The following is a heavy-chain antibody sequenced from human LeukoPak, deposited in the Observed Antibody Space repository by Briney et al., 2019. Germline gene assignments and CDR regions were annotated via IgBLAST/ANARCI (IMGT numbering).Heavy chain of an antibody. Sequence: SETLSLTCAVYGGSFSCYYWSWIRQPPGKGLEWIGEINHSGSTNYTPSLTSRVTISVDTSKNQFSLKLSSVTAADTAVYYCARGNRRMVRGVIRTGFDPWGQGTLVTVSS. V-gene: IGHV4-34*01. CDR1: GGSFSCYY. CDR2: INHSGST. J-gene: IGHJ5*02. CDR3: ARGNRRMVRGVIRTGFDP. D-gene: IGHD3-10*01.